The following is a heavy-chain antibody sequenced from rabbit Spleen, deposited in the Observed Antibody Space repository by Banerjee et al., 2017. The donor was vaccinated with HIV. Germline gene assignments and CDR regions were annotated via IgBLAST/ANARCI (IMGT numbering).Heavy chain of an antibody. CDR2: IDTNDGDT. Sequence: QSLEESGGDLVKPGASLTLTCTVSGFSFSSNWICWVRQAPGKGLEWIACIDTNDGDTDYANWPKGRFTISKTSSTTVTLQMTSLTAADTATYFCARDYTYGVAGSAGATYYGMDLWGPGTLVTVS. D-gene: IGHD4-2*01. CDR3: ARDYTYGVAGSAGATYYGMDL. V-gene: IGHV1S40*01. J-gene: IGHJ6*01. CDR1: GFSFSSNW.